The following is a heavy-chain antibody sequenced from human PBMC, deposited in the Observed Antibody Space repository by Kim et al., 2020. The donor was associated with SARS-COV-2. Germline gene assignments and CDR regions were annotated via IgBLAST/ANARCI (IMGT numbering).Heavy chain of an antibody. D-gene: IGHD3-10*01. CDR3: ARLQGPGVDY. V-gene: IGHV4-39*01. Sequence: TYSNPSLKSRVTISVDTSKNQFSLQLSSVTAAATAVYYCARLQGPGVDYWGQGTLVTVSS. J-gene: IGHJ4*02. CDR2: T.